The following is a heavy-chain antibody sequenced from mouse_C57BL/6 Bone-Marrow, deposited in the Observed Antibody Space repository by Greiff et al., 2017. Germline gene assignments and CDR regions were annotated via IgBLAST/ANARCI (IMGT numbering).Heavy chain of an antibody. J-gene: IGHJ2*01. D-gene: IGHD1-1*01. V-gene: IGHV6-6*01. CDR1: GFTFSDAW. Sequence: EVQLQESGGGLVQPGGSMNLSCAASGFTFSDAWMDWVRQSPEKGLEWVAEIRNKANNHATYYTESVKGRFTISRDDSKSSVYLQMNSLRAEDTGIYYCTRHGSFYYFDYWGQGTTLTVSS. CDR2: IRNKANNHAT. CDR3: TRHGSFYYFDY.